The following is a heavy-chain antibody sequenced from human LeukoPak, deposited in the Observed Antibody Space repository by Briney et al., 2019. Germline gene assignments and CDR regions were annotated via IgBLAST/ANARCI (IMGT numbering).Heavy chain of an antibody. Sequence: PSETLSLTCAVYGGSFSDYYWSWIRQPPGKGLEWIGYIYYTGSTNYNLSLRSRVTISVDTSKNQFSLKLTSVTAADTAVYFCAGGGDSGGYYYPMFDYWGRGTLVTVSS. J-gene: IGHJ4*02. V-gene: IGHV4-59*01. CDR3: AGGGDSGGYYYPMFDY. D-gene: IGHD3-22*01. CDR2: IYYTGST. CDR1: GGSFSDYY.